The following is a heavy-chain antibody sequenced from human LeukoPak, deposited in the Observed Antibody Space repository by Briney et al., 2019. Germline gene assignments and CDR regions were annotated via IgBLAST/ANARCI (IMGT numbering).Heavy chain of an antibody. J-gene: IGHJ3*02. CDR2: IYYSGST. CDR3: ARHCCSGPAKRVFDI. CDR1: GGSISNYY. V-gene: IGHV4-59*08. D-gene: IGHD2-15*01. Sequence: SETLSLTCIVSGGSISNYYWSWLRQPPGKGLEWIGYIYYSGSTNYNPSLKSRVTISVDTSKNQFSLRLGSVTAADTAVYHCARHCCSGPAKRVFDIWGQGTMVTVSS.